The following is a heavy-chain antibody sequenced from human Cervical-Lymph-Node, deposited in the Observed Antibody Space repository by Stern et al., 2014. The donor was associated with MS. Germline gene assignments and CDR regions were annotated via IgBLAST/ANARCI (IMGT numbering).Heavy chain of an antibody. CDR3: ARVYYDSSGYYYWSDYGMDV. CDR1: GGTFSSYA. CDR2: IIPIFGTA. D-gene: IGHD3-22*01. V-gene: IGHV1-69*01. Sequence: VQLVQSGAEVKKPGSSVKGSCKASGGTFSSYAISWVRQAPGQGLEWMGGIIPIFGTANSAQKFQGRVTITADESTSPAYMELSSLRSEDTAVYYCARVYYDSSGYYYWSDYGMDVWGQGTTVTVSS. J-gene: IGHJ6*02.